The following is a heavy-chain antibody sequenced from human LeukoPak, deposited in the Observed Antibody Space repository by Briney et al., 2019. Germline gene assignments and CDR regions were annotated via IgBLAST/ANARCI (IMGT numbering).Heavy chain of an antibody. J-gene: IGHJ6*02. CDR2: IYTSGST. D-gene: IGHD4-11*01. CDR3: ARGTVNYYYGMDV. CDR1: GCSISSGSYS. Sequence: SETLSLTCTVSGCSISSGSYSWSWIRQPAGKGLEWIGRIYTSGSTNYNPSLKSRVTISVDTSKNQFSLKLSSVTAADTAVYYCARGTVNYYYGMDVWGQGTTVTVSS. V-gene: IGHV4-61*02.